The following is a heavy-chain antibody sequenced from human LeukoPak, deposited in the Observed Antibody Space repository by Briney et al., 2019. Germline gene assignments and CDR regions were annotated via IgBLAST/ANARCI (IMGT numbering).Heavy chain of an antibody. D-gene: IGHD4-17*01. CDR2: IYYSGST. CDR3: ARSAGYGDIYYYYMDV. V-gene: IGHV4-39*07. J-gene: IGHJ6*03. CDR1: GGAVRSSSDY. Sequence: SETLSLHRCLTGGAVRSSSDYWGWIRQPPGKGLEWIGSIYYSGSTYYNPSLKSRVTISVDTSKNQSSLKLSSVTAADTAVYYCARSAGYGDIYYYYMDVWGKGTTVTVSS.